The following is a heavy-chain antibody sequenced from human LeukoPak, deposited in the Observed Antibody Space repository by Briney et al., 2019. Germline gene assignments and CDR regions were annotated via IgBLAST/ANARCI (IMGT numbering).Heavy chain of an antibody. CDR1: GYTFTTHH. Sequence: GASVKVSCKASGYTFTTHHIHWVRQAPGQGLEWMGIINPSGGNTNYAQKFQGRVTMTTDTSTTTMYMELSSLSSEDMAVYYCARADSADYYDSGGSIDYWGQGTLVTVSS. D-gene: IGHD3-22*01. V-gene: IGHV1-46*01. CDR3: ARADSADYYDSGGSIDY. CDR2: INPSGGNT. J-gene: IGHJ4*02.